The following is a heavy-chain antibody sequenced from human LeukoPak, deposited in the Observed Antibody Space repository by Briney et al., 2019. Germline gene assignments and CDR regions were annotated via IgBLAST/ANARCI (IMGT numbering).Heavy chain of an antibody. CDR2: INRDGTST. Sequence: PGGSLRLSCAASGFNFDDYGMSWVRQAPGKGLEWVSGINRDGTSTGYVDSVKGRFTISRDSAKDSVYLQMDSLRAEDTAFYYCARDYYRNLPVGFGPWGQGTLVTVSS. CDR1: GFNFDDYG. D-gene: IGHD3-10*01. J-gene: IGHJ5*02. V-gene: IGHV3-20*04. CDR3: ARDYYRNLPVGFGP.